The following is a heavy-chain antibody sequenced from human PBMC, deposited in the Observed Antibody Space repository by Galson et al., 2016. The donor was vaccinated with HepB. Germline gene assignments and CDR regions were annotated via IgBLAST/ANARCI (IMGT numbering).Heavy chain of an antibody. CDR1: GFTFSSYA. D-gene: IGHD1-26*01. V-gene: IGHV3-23*01. CDR2: ISGSGGST. Sequence: SLRLSCAASGFTFSSYAMSWVRQAPGKGLEWVSAISGSGGSTYYADSVKGRFTISRDNSKNTLYLQMNSLRAGDTAVYYCAKDGRSGYPSSYFAGYYFDSWGQGTRVTVSS. J-gene: IGHJ4*02. CDR3: AKDGRSGYPSSYFAGYYFDS.